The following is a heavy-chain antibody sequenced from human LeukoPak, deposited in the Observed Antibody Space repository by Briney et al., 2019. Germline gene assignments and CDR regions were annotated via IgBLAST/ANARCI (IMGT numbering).Heavy chain of an antibody. CDR2: ICDSGGST. CDR1: GFTFNNYV. V-gene: IGHV3-23*01. J-gene: IGHJ6*03. Sequence: PGGPVTLFCAVSGFTFNNYVKRGLRQATGKGVVGVSTICDSGGSTYYADSVKGRFTISRDNSKNTLYLQMSSLRAEDTAVYYCSKDFFNYYMDGWGKGTTVTVPS. CDR3: SKDFFNYYMDG. D-gene: IGHD2/OR15-2a*01.